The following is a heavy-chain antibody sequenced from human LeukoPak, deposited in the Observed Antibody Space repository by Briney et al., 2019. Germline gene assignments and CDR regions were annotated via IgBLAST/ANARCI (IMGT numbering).Heavy chain of an antibody. D-gene: IGHD3-10*01. V-gene: IGHV3-23*01. CDR1: GFTFSSYG. J-gene: IGHJ4*02. CDR2: ISGSGGST. CDR3: ARAHLSYYYGSGSYSFVDY. Sequence: GGSLRLSCAASGFTFSSYGMSWVRQAPGKGLEWVSAISGSGGSTYYADSVKGRFTISRDNSKNTLYLQMNSLRAEDTAVYYCARAHLSYYYGSGSYSFVDYWGQGTLVTVSS.